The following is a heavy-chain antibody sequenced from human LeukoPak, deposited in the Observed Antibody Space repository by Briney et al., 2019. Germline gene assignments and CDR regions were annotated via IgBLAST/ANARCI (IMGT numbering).Heavy chain of an antibody. CDR2: ISYDGSNK. CDR3: ATGKIVVVSTSIPNVGAFDI. V-gene: IGHV3-30*01. D-gene: IGHD3-22*01. J-gene: IGHJ3*02. CDR1: GFTFSSYA. Sequence: GGSLRLSCAASGFTFSSYAMHWVRQAPGKGLEWVAVISYDGSNKYYADSVKGRFTISRDNSKNTLYPQMNSLRAEDTAVYYCATGKIVVVSTSIPNVGAFDIWGQGIMVTVSS.